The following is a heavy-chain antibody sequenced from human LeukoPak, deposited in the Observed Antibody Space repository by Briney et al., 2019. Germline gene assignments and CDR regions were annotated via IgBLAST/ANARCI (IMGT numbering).Heavy chain of an antibody. Sequence: SETLSLTCTVSGGSISSGVYYWGWIRQPAGKGLEWIGHIYTSGTTNYNPSLKSRVTISVDTSKNQFSLKLSSVTAADTAVYYFAVTSIYVDYWGQGTLVTVSS. CDR3: AVTSIYVDY. D-gene: IGHD2-2*01. CDR2: IYTSGTT. CDR1: GGSISSGVYY. J-gene: IGHJ4*02. V-gene: IGHV4-61*09.